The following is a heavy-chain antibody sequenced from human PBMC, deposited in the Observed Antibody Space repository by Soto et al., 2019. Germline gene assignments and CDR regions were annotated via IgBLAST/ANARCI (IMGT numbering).Heavy chain of an antibody. V-gene: IGHV3-66*01. CDR1: GFTVSSKY. CDR3: TRDDGHCSGGIGDGVPMDV. CDR2: IKRGGSI. D-gene: IGHD2-15*01. J-gene: IGHJ6*03. Sequence: EVQLVESGGGLVQPGGSLRLSCAVSGFTVSSKYMSWVRQAPGKGLEWVAVIKRGGSIYYADSVKGRCAISRDSSKNTLSLQMNSLRAEGTAVYYCTRDDGHCSGGIGDGVPMDVWGKGTTVTVSS.